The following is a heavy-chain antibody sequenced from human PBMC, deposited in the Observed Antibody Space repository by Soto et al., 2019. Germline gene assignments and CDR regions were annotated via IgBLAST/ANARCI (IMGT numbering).Heavy chain of an antibody. Sequence: RGESLKISCKGSGYSFTSYWISWVRQMPGKGLEWMGRIDPSDSYTNYSPSFQGHVTISADKSISTAYLQWSSLKASDTAMYYCSTTQYYYYYGMDVWGQGTTVTVSS. CDR3: STTQYYYYYGMDV. CDR2: IDPSDSYT. D-gene: IGHD2-2*01. CDR1: GYSFTSYW. V-gene: IGHV5-10-1*01. J-gene: IGHJ6*02.